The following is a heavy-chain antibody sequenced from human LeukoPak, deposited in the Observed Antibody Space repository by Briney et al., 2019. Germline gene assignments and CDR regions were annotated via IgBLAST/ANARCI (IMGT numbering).Heavy chain of an antibody. Sequence: GGSLRLSCAASGFTFSSYAMSWVRQAPGKGLEWVAVISYDGSDKYFADSVKGRFTISRDNSKNTVYLQMESLRAEDTAVYNCARDRNLDSWGQGTLVTVSS. CDR2: ISYDGSDK. CDR3: ARDRNLDS. CDR1: GFTFSSYA. V-gene: IGHV3-30*03. J-gene: IGHJ4*02.